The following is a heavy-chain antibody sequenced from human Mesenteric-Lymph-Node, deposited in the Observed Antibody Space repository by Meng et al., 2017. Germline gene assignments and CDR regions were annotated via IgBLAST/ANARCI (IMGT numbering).Heavy chain of an antibody. Sequence: GESLKISCAASAFTFSSYWFSWVRQAPGKGLEWVASIRQDGNEKYYVDSVEGRFTISRDNAKNSLYLQMNSLRAEDTAVYYCARIQWELLSHGAFDIWGQGTMVTVSS. CDR2: IRQDGNEK. CDR3: ARIQWELLSHGAFDI. D-gene: IGHD1-26*01. V-gene: IGHV3-7*01. CDR1: AFTFSSYW. J-gene: IGHJ3*02.